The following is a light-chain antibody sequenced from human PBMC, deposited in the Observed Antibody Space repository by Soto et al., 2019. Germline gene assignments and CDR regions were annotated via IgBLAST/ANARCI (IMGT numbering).Light chain of an antibody. CDR2: EVS. V-gene: IGLV2-8*01. CDR3: SSYAGTTLYV. CDR1: SSDVGGYNY. Sequence: QSALTQPPSASGSPGQSVIISCTGTSSDVGGYNYVSWYQQHPGKAPKVIIYEVSKRPSGVPDRFSGSKSGNTASLTVSGLQDEDEADYYCSSYAGTTLYVFGTGTKVTVL. J-gene: IGLJ1*01.